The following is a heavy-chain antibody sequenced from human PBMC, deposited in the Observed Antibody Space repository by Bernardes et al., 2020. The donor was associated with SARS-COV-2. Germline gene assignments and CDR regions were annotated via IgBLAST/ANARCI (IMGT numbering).Heavy chain of an antibody. D-gene: IGHD1-1*01. Sequence: WGSLRLSCAASGFSFSSYSMHWVRQAPGKGLEWVAVISYDGSNKYYASSVKGRFTISRDNSKNTLYLQMNSLRAEDTAVYYCARDWNIWSRTPGAFENWGQGTMVTVSS. CDR1: GFSFSSYS. CDR3: ARDWNIWSRTPGAFEN. J-gene: IGHJ3*02. V-gene: IGHV3-30-3*01. CDR2: ISYDGSNK.